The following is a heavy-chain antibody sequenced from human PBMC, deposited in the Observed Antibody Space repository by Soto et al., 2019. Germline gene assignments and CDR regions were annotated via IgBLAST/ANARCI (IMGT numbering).Heavy chain of an antibody. CDR1: VGSISSGGYS. V-gene: IGHV4-30-2*01. D-gene: IGHD6-13*01. Sequence: SETLSLTCAFPVGSISSGGYSCSWMRQPPWKGLEWIGYIYHSGSTYYNPSLKSRVTISVDRSKNQFSLKLSSVTAADTAVYYCARALIGYRSSRIDAGGQGNRVTVS. CDR2: IYHSGST. CDR3: ARALIGYRSSRIDA. J-gene: IGHJ5*02.